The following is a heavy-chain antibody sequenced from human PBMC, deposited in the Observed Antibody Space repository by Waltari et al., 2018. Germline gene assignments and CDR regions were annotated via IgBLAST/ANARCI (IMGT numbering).Heavy chain of an antibody. V-gene: IGHV1-8*01. D-gene: IGHD2-2*01. CDR3: ARKTSRTIEY. Sequence: QVQLVQSGAEVKKPGASVKVSCKASGYSFTNFDINWVRRATGQGLEWMGWMNPNSSNTGYAEKFQDRVTMTSNISISSAYMELRSLRSEDTAVYYCARKTSRTIEYWGQGTLVTVSS. J-gene: IGHJ4*02. CDR1: GYSFTNFD. CDR2: MNPNSSNT.